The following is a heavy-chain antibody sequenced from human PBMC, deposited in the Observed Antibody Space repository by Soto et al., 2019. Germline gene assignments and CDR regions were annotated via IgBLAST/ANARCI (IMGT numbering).Heavy chain of an antibody. J-gene: IGHJ6*02. CDR2: MYYTGST. CDR1: GGSISSGGYS. CDR3: ARVPVRKYYRAGSYQNYYFGMDV. D-gene: IGHD3-10*01. Sequence: SETLSLTCAVSGGSISSGGYSWSWIRQPPGKGLEWIGYMYYTGSTNYNPSLKSRATISVDTSKNQFSLRLNSVTAADTAIYFCARVPVRKYYRAGSYQNYYFGMDVWGQGTTVTVSS. V-gene: IGHV4-61*08.